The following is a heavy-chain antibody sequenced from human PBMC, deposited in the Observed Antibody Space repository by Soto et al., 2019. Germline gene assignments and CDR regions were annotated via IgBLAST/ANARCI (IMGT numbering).Heavy chain of an antibody. CDR1: GYSFTSYW. D-gene: IGHD4-17*01. V-gene: IGHV5-51*01. J-gene: IGHJ4*02. Sequence: EVQLVQSGAEVKKPGESLKISCKGSGYSFTSYWIGWVRQMPGKGLEWMGIIYPGDSDTRYSPSFQGQVTISAXKSXXXXXXXXXXXXXXDXXMYYCARHAADYGDYGEVFWGQGTLVTVSS. CDR3: ARHAADYGDYGEVF. CDR2: IYPGDSDT.